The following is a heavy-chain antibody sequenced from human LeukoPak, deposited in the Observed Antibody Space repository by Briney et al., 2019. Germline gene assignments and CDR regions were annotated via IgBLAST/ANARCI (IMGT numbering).Heavy chain of an antibody. V-gene: IGHV3-11*04. J-gene: IGHJ4*02. CDR1: GFTFSDYY. Sequence: GGSLRLSCAASGFTFSDYYMTWIRQAPGKGLEWVSYISTSGSTIYYADSVKGRFTISRDNARNSLYLQMNSLRAEDTAVYYCAGEYSSGWYSYWGQGTLVTVSS. CDR2: ISTSGSTI. D-gene: IGHD6-19*01. CDR3: AGEYSSGWYSY.